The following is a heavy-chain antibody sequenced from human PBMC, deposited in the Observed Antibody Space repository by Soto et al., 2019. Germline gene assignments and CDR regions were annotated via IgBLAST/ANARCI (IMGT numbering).Heavy chain of an antibody. D-gene: IGHD4-17*01. Sequence: PSETLSLTCTVSGGSISSGGYYWSWIRQHPGKGLEWIGYIYYSGSTYYNPSLKSRVTISVDTSKNQFSLKLSSVTAADTAVYYCARDQRSDDYGGNYFDYWGQGTLVTVSS. CDR3: ARDQRSDDYGGNYFDY. CDR1: GGSISSGGYY. CDR2: IYYSGST. J-gene: IGHJ4*02. V-gene: IGHV4-31*03.